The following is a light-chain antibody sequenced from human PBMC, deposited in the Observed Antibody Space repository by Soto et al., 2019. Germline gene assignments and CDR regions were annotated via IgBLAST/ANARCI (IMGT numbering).Light chain of an antibody. CDR3: QQYNNWRT. V-gene: IGKV3-15*01. Sequence: EIVLTQSPATLSLSPGERATLSCRASQSVSGYLAWYQQKPGQAPRLLIYDASKRATGIPARFSGSGSGTEFTLTISSLQSEDFVVYYCQQYNNWRTFGQGTKVDIK. CDR2: DAS. CDR1: QSVSGY. J-gene: IGKJ1*01.